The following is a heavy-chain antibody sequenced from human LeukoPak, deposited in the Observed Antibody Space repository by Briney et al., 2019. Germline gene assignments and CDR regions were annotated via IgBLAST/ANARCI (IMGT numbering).Heavy chain of an antibody. Sequence: PGGSLRLSCAASGFTFSSYAMHWVRQAPGKGLEWVAVISYDGSNKYYADSVKGRFTISRDNSKNTLYLQMNSLRAEDTAVYYCARDYNYYDSSGYFDFDYWGQGTLVTVSS. J-gene: IGHJ4*02. CDR2: ISYDGSNK. CDR1: GFTFSSYA. D-gene: IGHD3-22*01. V-gene: IGHV3-30-3*01. CDR3: ARDYNYYDSSGYFDFDY.